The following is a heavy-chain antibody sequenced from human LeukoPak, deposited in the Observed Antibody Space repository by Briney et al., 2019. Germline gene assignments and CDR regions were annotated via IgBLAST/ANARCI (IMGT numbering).Heavy chain of an antibody. Sequence: PGGSLRLSCAASGFTFSSHWMSWVRQAPGKGLEWVANIKQDGSEKYYVDSVKGRFTISRDNAKNSLYLQMNSLRAEDTAVYYCARVSGYSGYYDHWGQGTLVTVSS. V-gene: IGHV3-7*03. D-gene: IGHD5-12*01. CDR2: IKQDGSEK. J-gene: IGHJ4*02. CDR3: ARVSGYSGYYDH. CDR1: GFTFSSHW.